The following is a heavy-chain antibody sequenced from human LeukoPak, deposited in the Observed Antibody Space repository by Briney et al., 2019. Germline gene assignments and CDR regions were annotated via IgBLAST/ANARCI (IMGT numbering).Heavy chain of an antibody. V-gene: IGHV3-21*01. J-gene: IGHJ4*02. CDR2: ISSSSSYI. Sequence: GGSLRLSCAASGFTFSSYAMNWVRQAPGKGLEWVSSISSSSSYIYYADSVKGRSTISRDNAKNSLYLQMNSLRAEDTAVYYCARDGRMATTDTEQFDYWGQGTLVTVSS. CDR1: GFTFSSYA. CDR3: ARDGRMATTDTEQFDY. D-gene: IGHD5-24*01.